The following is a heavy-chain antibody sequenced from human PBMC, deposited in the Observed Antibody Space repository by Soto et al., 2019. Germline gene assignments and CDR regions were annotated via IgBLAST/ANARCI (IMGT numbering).Heavy chain of an antibody. J-gene: IGHJ4*02. CDR1: GGTFSSYA. D-gene: IGHD2-21*02. CDR3: ARTVAYCGGDCYSPYYFDY. Sequence: EASVKVSCKASGGTFSSYAISWVRQAPGQGLEWMGGIIPIFGTANYAQKFQGRVTITADESTSTAYMELSSLRSEDTAVYYCARTVAYCGGDCYSPYYFDYWGQGTLVTVSS. V-gene: IGHV1-69*13. CDR2: IIPIFGTA.